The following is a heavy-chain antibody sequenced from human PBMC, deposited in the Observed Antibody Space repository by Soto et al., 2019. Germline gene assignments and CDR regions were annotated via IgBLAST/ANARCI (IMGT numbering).Heavy chain of an antibody. Sequence: LQLQESGPGLVKPSDTLSLTCTVSGDSITKSVYYWAWVRQTPGKGLEWIASLSYAGNAYYTPSVQSRVTISVDASKNQFSLELQSVTAADSAVYYCARVPYYGSGGDGPYYFDYWGQGTLVTVSS. V-gene: IGHV4-39*01. D-gene: IGHD2-15*01. J-gene: IGHJ4*02. CDR1: GDSITKSVYY. CDR3: ARVPYYGSGGDGPYYFDY. CDR2: LSYAGNA.